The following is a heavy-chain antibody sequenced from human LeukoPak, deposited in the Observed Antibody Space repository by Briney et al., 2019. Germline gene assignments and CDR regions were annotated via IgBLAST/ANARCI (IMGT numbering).Heavy chain of an antibody. Sequence: SVKVSCKASGGTFSSYAISWVRQAPGQGLEWMGGIIPIFGTANYAQKFQGRVTITTDESTSTAYMELSSLRSEDTAVYYCARRGFKTGTTDYFDYWGQGTLVTVSS. V-gene: IGHV1-69*05. CDR2: IIPIFGTA. CDR3: ARRGFKTGTTDYFDY. D-gene: IGHD1-14*01. J-gene: IGHJ4*02. CDR1: GGTFSSYA.